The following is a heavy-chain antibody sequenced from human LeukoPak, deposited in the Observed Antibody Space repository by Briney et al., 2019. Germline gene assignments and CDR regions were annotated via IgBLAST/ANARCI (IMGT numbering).Heavy chain of an antibody. CDR2: INAGNGNT. J-gene: IGHJ5*02. D-gene: IGHD4-17*01. CDR1: GYTFTSYA. V-gene: IGHV1-3*01. CDR3: ARRDYGDYVEWFDP. Sequence: ASVNVSCKASGYTFTSYAMHWVRQAPGQRLEWMGWINAGNGNTKYSQKFQGRVTITRDTSASTAYMELSSLRSEDTAVYYCARRDYGDYVEWFDPWGQGTLVTVSS.